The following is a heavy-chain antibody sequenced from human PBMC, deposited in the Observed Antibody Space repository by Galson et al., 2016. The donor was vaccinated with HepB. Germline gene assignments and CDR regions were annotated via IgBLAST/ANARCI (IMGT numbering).Heavy chain of an antibody. J-gene: IGHJ1*01. CDR1: GFTFSTYG. D-gene: IGHD2-2*01. CDR2: IWDDGSNK. Sequence: SLRLSCAASGFTFSTYGMHWVRQAPGKGLEWVAVIWDDGSNKYYADSVKGRFTISRDNSMNTLYLQMNSLRDEDTAVYYCARVSVRYCRSTRCPGKFQHWGQGTLVSVSA. CDR3: ARVSVRYCRSTRCPGKFQH. V-gene: IGHV3-33*01.